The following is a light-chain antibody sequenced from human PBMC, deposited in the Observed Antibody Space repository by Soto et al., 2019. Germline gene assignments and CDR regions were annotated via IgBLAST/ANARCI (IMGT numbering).Light chain of an antibody. CDR3: QQYNNWSLT. V-gene: IGKV3-15*01. CDR2: GAS. CDR1: QSVSSN. J-gene: IGKJ4*01. Sequence: EIVMTQSPATLSVSPGERATLSCRASQSVSSNLALYQQKPGQAPRLLISGASTRATGIPARFSGSGSGTEFTLTISSLQSEDFAVYYCQQYNNWSLTFGGGTKVEIK.